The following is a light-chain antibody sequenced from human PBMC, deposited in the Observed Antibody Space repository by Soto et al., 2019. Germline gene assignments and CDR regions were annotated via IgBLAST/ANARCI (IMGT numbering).Light chain of an antibody. J-gene: IGKJ1*01. Sequence: ILMTQSPATVSVSPGEIATLCFRASQNIYYNVAWYQHRPGQAPRLLIYRASTRAPGVPARFSGSGSGTEFTLTISSLQPEDFTVYSCLQYHNLWAFGQGTKVDIK. CDR1: QNIYYN. CDR3: LQYHNLWA. V-gene: IGKV3-15*01. CDR2: RAS.